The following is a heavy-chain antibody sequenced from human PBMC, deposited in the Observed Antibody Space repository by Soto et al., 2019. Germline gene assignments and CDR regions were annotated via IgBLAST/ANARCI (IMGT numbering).Heavy chain of an antibody. CDR2: VLHSVTT. CDR1: GGPVGYTSFY. J-gene: IGHJ1*01. V-gene: IGHV4-39*02. D-gene: IGHD6-13*01. Sequence: SETLSLTCDVSGGPVGYTSFYWGWLRQSPGKGLEWIGSVLHSVTTYYNPSLKGRVTISMDTSKNQFFLRLTSVTAADTAVYYCARDTSSTSLRAEYFQFWGQGTQVTVSS. CDR3: ARDTSSTSLRAEYFQF.